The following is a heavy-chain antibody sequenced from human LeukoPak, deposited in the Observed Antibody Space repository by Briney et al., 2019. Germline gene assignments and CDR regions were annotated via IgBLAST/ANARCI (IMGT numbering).Heavy chain of an antibody. V-gene: IGHV3-7*01. D-gene: IGHD3-9*01. J-gene: IGHJ4*02. Sequence: GGSLRLSCAASGFTFSDYWMSWVRQAPGKGLEWVANIKQYGSEKYYVDSVKGRFTISRDNAKNSLYLQMNSLRAEDTALYYCASALPADNFDYWGQGILVTVSS. CDR2: IKQYGSEK. CDR3: ASALPADNFDY. CDR1: GFTFSDYW.